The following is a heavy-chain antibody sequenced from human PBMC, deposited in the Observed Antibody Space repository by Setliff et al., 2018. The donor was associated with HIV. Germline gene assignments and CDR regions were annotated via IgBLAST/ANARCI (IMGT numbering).Heavy chain of an antibody. D-gene: IGHD6-19*01. J-gene: IGHJ4*02. CDR3: ASQGRSGWLWGGFVS. CDR2: IYTSGST. Sequence: SETLSLTCTVSGGSISSGIYYWSWIRQPAGKGLEWIGRIYTSGSTNYNPSLKSRVTISVDTSKNQFSLKLSSVTAADTAVYYCASQGRSGWLWGGFVSWGQGTLVTVSS. CDR1: GGSISSGIYY. V-gene: IGHV4-61*02.